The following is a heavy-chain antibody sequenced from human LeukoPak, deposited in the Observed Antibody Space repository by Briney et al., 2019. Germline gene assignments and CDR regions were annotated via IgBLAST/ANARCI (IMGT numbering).Heavy chain of an antibody. V-gene: IGHV3-21*01. J-gene: IGHJ4*02. CDR3: ARDMSGGNSGY. CDR1: GFTFSSYW. Sequence: RGSLRLSCAASGFTFSSYWMHWVRQAPGKGLEWVSSISSSSSYIYYADSVKGRFTISRDNAKNSLYLQMNSLRAEDTAVYYCARDMSGGNSGYWGQGTLVTVSS. CDR2: ISSSSSYI. D-gene: IGHD4-23*01.